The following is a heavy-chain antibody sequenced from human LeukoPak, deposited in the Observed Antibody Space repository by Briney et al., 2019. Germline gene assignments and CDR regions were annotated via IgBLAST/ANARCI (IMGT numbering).Heavy chain of an antibody. V-gene: IGHV4-34*01. D-gene: IGHD5-18*01. Sequence: PSETLSLTCAVYGGSFSGYYWSWIRQPPGKGLEWIGENNHSGSTNYNPSLKSRVTISVDTSKNQFSLKLSSVTAADTAVYYCATQELWSYYFDYWGQGTLVTVSS. CDR2: NNHSGST. CDR3: ATQELWSYYFDY. J-gene: IGHJ4*02. CDR1: GGSFSGYY.